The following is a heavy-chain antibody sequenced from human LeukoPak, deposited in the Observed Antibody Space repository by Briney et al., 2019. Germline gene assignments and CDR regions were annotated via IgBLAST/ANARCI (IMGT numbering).Heavy chain of an antibody. V-gene: IGHV3-23*01. Sequence: PGGSLRLSCAASGFTFSSYAMNWVRQAPGKGLEWVSSISDSGDSTYYPDSLKGRFTISRDNSKNTLYLQINSLRAEDTAVYYCARGSFSIYWGQGTLVTVSS. D-gene: IGHD2-2*01. CDR1: GFTFSSYA. CDR2: ISDSGDST. CDR3: ARGSFSIY. J-gene: IGHJ4*02.